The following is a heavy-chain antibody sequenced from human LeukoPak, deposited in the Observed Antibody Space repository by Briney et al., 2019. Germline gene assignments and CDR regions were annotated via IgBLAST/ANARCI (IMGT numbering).Heavy chain of an antibody. CDR3: AREDGTAMDNAFDI. Sequence: SETLSLTCTVSGGSIISTDDYWGWIRQPPGKGPEWIGSVYYTGSTYHNPSLKSRVTISEDPSKNQFSLKLRSVTAADTAVYYCAREDGTAMDNAFDIWSQGTMVTVSS. CDR2: VYYTGST. J-gene: IGHJ3*02. V-gene: IGHV4-39*07. CDR1: GGSIISTDDY. D-gene: IGHD5-18*01.